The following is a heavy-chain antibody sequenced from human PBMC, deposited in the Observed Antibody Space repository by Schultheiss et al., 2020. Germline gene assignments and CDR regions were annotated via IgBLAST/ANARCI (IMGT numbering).Heavy chain of an antibody. CDR3: ARLIGVRGGPLFGYYYGMDV. CDR1: GFTFSSYE. V-gene: IGHV3-48*03. D-gene: IGHD3-10*01. Sequence: GGSLRLSCAASGFTFSSYEMNWVRQAPGKGLEWVSYISSSGSTIYYADSVKGRFTISRDNAKNSLYLQMNSLRAEDTAVYYCARLIGVRGGPLFGYYYGMDVWGQGTTVTVSS. CDR2: ISSSGSTI. J-gene: IGHJ6*02.